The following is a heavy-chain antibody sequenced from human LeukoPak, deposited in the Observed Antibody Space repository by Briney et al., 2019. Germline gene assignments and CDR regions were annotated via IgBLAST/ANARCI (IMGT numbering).Heavy chain of an antibody. J-gene: IGHJ4*02. CDR2: INHSGST. CDR3: ARDSRYGPIDY. Sequence: PSETLSLTCAVYGGSFSGYYWSWIRQPPGKGLEWIGEINHSGSTNYNPSLKSRVTISVDTSKNQFSLKLSSVTAADTAVYYCARDSRYGPIDYWGQGTLVTVSS. CDR1: GGSFSGYY. D-gene: IGHD4-17*01. V-gene: IGHV4-34*01.